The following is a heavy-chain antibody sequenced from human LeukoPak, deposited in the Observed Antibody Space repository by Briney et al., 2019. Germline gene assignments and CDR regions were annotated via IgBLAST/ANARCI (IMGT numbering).Heavy chain of an antibody. Sequence: GGSLRLSCAASGFTLSSYAMSWVRQAPGKGLEWVSSISASGGSTNYADSVKGRFTISRDNSKNTVYLQMNGLRVEDTAVYYCARGDAFSGDHWGQGTLVTVSS. J-gene: IGHJ4*02. D-gene: IGHD3-16*01. CDR3: ARGDAFSGDH. CDR2: ISASGGST. CDR1: GFTLSSYA. V-gene: IGHV3-23*01.